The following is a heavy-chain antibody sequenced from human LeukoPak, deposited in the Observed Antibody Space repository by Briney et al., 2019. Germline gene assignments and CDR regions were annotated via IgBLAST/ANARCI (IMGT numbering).Heavy chain of an antibody. CDR1: GASISSYY. J-gene: IGHJ4*02. CDR2: IYTSETT. Sequence: PSETLSLTCTVSGASISSYYWSWMRQPPGKGLEWIGYIYTSETTNFNPALRSRVTISIDTSKNQVSLRLSSVTAADTALYYCARPRSPSSLSFFDIWGQGMLVIVSS. D-gene: IGHD2-2*01. CDR3: ARPRSPSSLSFFDI. V-gene: IGHV4-4*09.